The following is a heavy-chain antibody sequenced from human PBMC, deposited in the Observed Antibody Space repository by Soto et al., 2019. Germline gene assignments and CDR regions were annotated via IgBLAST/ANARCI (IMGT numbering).Heavy chain of an antibody. Sequence: SETLSLTCTVSGGSISSYYWSWIRRPPGKGLEWIGYIYYSGSTNYNPSLKSRVTISVDTSKNQFSLKLSSVTAADTAVYYCARGRFGYCISTSCYNWFDPWGQGTLVTVSS. J-gene: IGHJ5*02. CDR1: GGSISSYY. D-gene: IGHD2-2*01. CDR3: ARGRFGYCISTSCYNWFDP. V-gene: IGHV4-59*01. CDR2: IYYSGST.